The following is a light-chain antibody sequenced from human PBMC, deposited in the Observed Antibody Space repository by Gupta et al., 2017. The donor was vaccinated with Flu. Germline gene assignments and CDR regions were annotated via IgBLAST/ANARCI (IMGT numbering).Light chain of an antibody. V-gene: IGLV1-47*01. Sequence: QSVLTQPPSASGTPGQRVTIPCSGSTSNIGGNYVCWYQQLPGTAPKLLIYRNNQRPSGVPDRFSGSKSGTSASLAISGLRSEDEADYYCAAWDDSLSGPSVVFGGGTKLTVL. CDR2: RNN. J-gene: IGLJ2*01. CDR1: TSNIGGNY. CDR3: AAWDDSLSGPSVV.